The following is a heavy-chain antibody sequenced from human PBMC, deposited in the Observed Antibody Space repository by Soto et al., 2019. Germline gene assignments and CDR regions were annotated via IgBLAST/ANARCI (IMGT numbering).Heavy chain of an antibody. CDR1: GGTFSSYA. CDR2: IIPIFGTA. Sequence: GASVKVSCKASGGTFSSYAISWVRQAPGQGLEWMGGIIPIFGTANYAQKFQGRVTITADESTSTAYMELSSLRSEDTAVYYCARSSRITIFGVAKNWFDPWGQGTLVTVSS. V-gene: IGHV1-69*13. CDR3: ARSSRITIFGVAKNWFDP. J-gene: IGHJ5*02. D-gene: IGHD3-3*01.